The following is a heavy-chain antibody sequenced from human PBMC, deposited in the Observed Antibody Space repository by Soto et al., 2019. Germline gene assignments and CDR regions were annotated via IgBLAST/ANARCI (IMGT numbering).Heavy chain of an antibody. J-gene: IGHJ4*02. CDR1: GFTFSSYA. CDR2: ISGSGGST. CDR3: VKRSRDGHNSPLDY. D-gene: IGHD1-1*01. V-gene: IGHV3-23*01. Sequence: GGSLRLSCAASGFTFSSYAMSWVRQAPGKGLEWVSAISGSGGSTYYADSVKGRFTISRDNSKNTLYLQLESLRAEDTAIYYCVKRSRDGHNSPLDYWGQGTLVTVSS.